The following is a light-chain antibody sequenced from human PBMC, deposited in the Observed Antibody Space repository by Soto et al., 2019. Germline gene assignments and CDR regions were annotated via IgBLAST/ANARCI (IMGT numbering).Light chain of an antibody. CDR1: QSVSSN. V-gene: IGKV3-11*01. Sequence: EIVMTQSPATLSVSPGERATLSCRASQSVSSNLAWYQQKPGQAPRLLIYDASGRAGSVPARLSGSGSGTEFTLTISSLEPEDFAVYYCQHRSNWPLTFGGGTKVDIK. J-gene: IGKJ4*01. CDR3: QHRSNWPLT. CDR2: DAS.